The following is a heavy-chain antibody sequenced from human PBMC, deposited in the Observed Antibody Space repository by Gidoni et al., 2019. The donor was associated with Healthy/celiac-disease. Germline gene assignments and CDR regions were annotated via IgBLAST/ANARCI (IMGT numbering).Heavy chain of an antibody. CDR2: ISSSGSTI. Sequence: EVQLVASGGGLVQPGGSLRLSCADSGFTFSSYDMNWVRKAPGKGLGWVSYISSSGSTIYYADSVKGRFTISRDNAKNSLYLQMNSLRAEDTAVYYCARDASSQNYYDSSGYYYVHAFDIWGQGTMVTVSS. J-gene: IGHJ3*02. CDR1: GFTFSSYD. V-gene: IGHV3-48*03. CDR3: ARDASSQNYYDSSGYYYVHAFDI. D-gene: IGHD3-22*01.